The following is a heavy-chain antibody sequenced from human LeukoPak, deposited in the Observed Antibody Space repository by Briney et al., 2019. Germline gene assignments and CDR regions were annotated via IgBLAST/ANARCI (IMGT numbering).Heavy chain of an antibody. J-gene: IGHJ6*03. D-gene: IGHD3-3*01. V-gene: IGHV1-18*01. CDR2: ISAYNGDT. Sequence: APVKVSCXASGYTFTSYGVTRVRRARGPGLEWMGWISAYNGDTNYEEKLHGRVSMTTDTSTSTADMELRSLRSDDTAVYYCARDRDYSVYDFWSGHYKYYYYMDVWGKGTTVTVTS. CDR1: GYTFTSYG. CDR3: ARDRDYSVYDFWSGHYKYYYYMDV.